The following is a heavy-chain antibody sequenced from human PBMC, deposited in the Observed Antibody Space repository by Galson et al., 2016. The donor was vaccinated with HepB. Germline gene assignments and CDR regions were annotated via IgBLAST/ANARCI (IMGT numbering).Heavy chain of an antibody. J-gene: IGHJ4*02. D-gene: IGHD5-24*01. Sequence: SLRLSCAASGFTFSNYAMTWVRQAPGKGLEGVSAITASGAVTYYADSVKGRFTLSRDTSKNTLYLQMNSLRVEDTAIYYWAKGGDGYTRYYDSWGQGTLVTVSS. CDR3: AKGGDGYTRYYDS. CDR1: GFTFSNYA. V-gene: IGHV3-23*01. CDR2: ITASGAVT.